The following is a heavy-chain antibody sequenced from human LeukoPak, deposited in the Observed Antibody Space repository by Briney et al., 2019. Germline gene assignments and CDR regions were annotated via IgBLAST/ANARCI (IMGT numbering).Heavy chain of an antibody. CDR3: ARLPILYYYGMDV. CDR2: IKSDESSA. Sequence: GQTLTLTCAISGYSVSRYRAAWDWHVQSPSLVFVSRIKSDESSASYADFVKGRFTISRDNAKNTLYLQMNSLRGEDTAVYYCARLPILYYYGMDVWGQGTTVTVSS. V-gene: IGHV3-74*01. CDR1: GYSVSRYR. D-gene: IGHD3-3*01. J-gene: IGHJ6*02.